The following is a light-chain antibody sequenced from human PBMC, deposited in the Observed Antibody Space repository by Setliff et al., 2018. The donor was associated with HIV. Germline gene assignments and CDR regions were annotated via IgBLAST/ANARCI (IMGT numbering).Light chain of an antibody. CDR3: SSYVFGDTWI. CDR1: SSDVGGYNY. CDR2: EVS. J-gene: IGLJ3*02. Sequence: QSVLTQPASVSGSPGQSIAISCTGTSSDVGGYNYVSWYQQHPGKAPQLMIYEVSNRPSGVSNRFSGSKSGNTASLTISGLQAEDEADYYCSSYVFGDTWIFGGGT. V-gene: IGLV2-14*01.